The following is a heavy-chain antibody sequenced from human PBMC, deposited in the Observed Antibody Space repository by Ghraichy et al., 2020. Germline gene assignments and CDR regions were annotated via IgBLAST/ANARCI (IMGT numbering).Heavy chain of an antibody. V-gene: IGHV3-21*01. D-gene: IGHD4-17*01. CDR1: GFTFSSYS. CDR2: ISSSSSYI. Sequence: GGSLRLSPAASGFTFSSYSMNWVRQAPGKGLEWVSSISSSSSYIYYADSVKGRFTISRDNAKNSLYLQMNSLRAEDTAVYYCAGNYGDYPDAFDIWGQGTMVTVSS. CDR3: AGNYGDYPDAFDI. J-gene: IGHJ3*02.